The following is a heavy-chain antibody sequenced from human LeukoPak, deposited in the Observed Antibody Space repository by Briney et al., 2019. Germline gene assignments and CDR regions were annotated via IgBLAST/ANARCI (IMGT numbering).Heavy chain of an antibody. J-gene: IGHJ4*02. CDR1: GFTFSNYG. CDR3: AKGDTGVIRRYYLDS. CDR2: TDTSGVIT. Sequence: GGSLRLSCAASGFTFSNYGMSWVRQAPGKGLEWVSVTDTSGVITYYTDSVRGRFTISRDNSKNTLNLQMDSLRVEDTAVYYCAKGDTGVIRRYYLDSWGQGTLVTVSS. V-gene: IGHV3-23*05. D-gene: IGHD5-18*01.